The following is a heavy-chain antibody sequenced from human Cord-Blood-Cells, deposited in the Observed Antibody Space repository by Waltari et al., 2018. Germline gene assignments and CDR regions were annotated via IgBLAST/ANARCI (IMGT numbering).Heavy chain of an antibody. J-gene: IGHJ3*02. CDR3: ARAGGEAYCGGDCYRGAFDI. Sequence: QVQLVQSGAEVKKPGSSVKVSCKASGGTFSSYAISWVRQAPGQGLGWMGVIIPIVGTANYAQKFQGRVTITADESTSTAYMELSSLISEDTAVYYCARAGGEAYCGGDCYRGAFDIWGQGTMVTVSS. V-gene: IGHV1-69*01. D-gene: IGHD2-21*02. CDR1: GGTFSSYA. CDR2: IIPIVGTA.